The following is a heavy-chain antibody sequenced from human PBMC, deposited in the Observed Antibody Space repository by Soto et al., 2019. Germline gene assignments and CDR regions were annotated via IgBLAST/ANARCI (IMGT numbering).Heavy chain of an antibody. CDR2: ISSSSSYI. V-gene: IGHV3-21*01. D-gene: IGHD3-3*01. CDR3: ARAAREGLWSGYYGRDDY. Sequence: EVQLVESGGGLVKPGGSLRLSCAASGFTFSSYSMNWVRQAPGKGLEWVSSISSSSSYIYYADSVKGRFTISRDNAKNSLYLQMNSLRAEDTAVYYCARAAREGLWSGYYGRDDYWGQGTLVTVSS. J-gene: IGHJ4*02. CDR1: GFTFSSYS.